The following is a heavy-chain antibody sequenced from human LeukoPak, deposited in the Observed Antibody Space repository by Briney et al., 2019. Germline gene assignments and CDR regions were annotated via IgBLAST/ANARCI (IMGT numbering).Heavy chain of an antibody. V-gene: IGHV4-34*01. J-gene: IGHJ4*02. D-gene: IGHD3-22*01. Sequence: SETLSLTCAVYGGSFSGYYWSWIRQPPGKGLEWIGEINHSGSTNYNPSLKSRVTISVDTSKNQFSLKLSSVTAADTAVYYCARVVGANYYDSSGYYYGFDYWGQGTLVTVSS. CDR1: GGSFSGYY. CDR2: INHSGST. CDR3: ARVVGANYYDSSGYYYGFDY.